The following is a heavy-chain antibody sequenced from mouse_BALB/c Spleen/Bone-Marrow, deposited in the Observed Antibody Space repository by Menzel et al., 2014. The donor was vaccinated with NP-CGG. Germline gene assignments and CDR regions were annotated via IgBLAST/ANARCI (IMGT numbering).Heavy chain of an antibody. CDR2: IRNKANGYTT. CDR3: ARYDVYYYFDY. D-gene: IGHD2-3*01. Sequence: EVQGVEPGGGLVQPGGSLRLSCATSGFTFTDYYMSWVRQPPGKALEWLGFIRNKANGYTTEYSASVKGRFTISRDNSQSILYLQMNTLRAEDSATYYCARYDVYYYFDYWGQGTTLTVSS. CDR1: GFTFTDYY. V-gene: IGHV7-3*02. J-gene: IGHJ2*01.